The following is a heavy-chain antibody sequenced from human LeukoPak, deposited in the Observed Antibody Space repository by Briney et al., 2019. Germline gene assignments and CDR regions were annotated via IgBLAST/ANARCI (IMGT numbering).Heavy chain of an antibody. J-gene: IGHJ6*03. V-gene: IGHV1-2*02. CDR2: INPNSGGT. CDR1: GYIFTGYY. CDR3: ARERGLFDGPLRGGQNSYYYYYMDV. D-gene: IGHD3-9*01. Sequence: ASVTVSCKASGYIFTGYYMHWVRQPRGQGLEWMGWINPNSGGTNYAQKFQGRVTMTRDTSNSTAYMELSRLRSDDTAVYYGARERGLFDGPLRGGQNSYYYYYMDVWGKGTTVTVSS.